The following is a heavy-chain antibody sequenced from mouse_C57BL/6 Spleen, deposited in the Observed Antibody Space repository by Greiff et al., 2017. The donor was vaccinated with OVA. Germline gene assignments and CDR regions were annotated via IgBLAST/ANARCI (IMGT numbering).Heavy chain of an antibody. CDR3: ARVYYYGSSPWYFDV. J-gene: IGHJ1*03. CDR2: ISNGGGST. V-gene: IGHV5-12*01. Sequence: EVKVEESGGGLVQPGGSLKLSCAASGFTFSDYYMYWVRQTPEKRLEWVAYISNGGGSTYYPDTVKGRFTISRDNAKNTLYLQMSRLKSEDTAMYYCARVYYYGSSPWYFDVWGTGTTVTVSS. CDR1: GFTFSDYY. D-gene: IGHD1-1*01.